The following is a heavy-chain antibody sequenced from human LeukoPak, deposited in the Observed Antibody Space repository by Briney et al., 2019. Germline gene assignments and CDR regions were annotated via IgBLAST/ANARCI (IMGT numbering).Heavy chain of an antibody. CDR3: ARALGGAGPPYDY. V-gene: IGHV1-8*03. Sequence: QKFQGRVTITMNTSISTAYMDLSSLRSEDTAVYYCARALGGAGPPYDYWGQGTLVTVSS. J-gene: IGHJ4*02. D-gene: IGHD3-16*01.